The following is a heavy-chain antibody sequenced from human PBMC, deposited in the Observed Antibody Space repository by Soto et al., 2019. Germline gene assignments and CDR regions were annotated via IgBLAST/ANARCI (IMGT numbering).Heavy chain of an antibody. CDR3: ARDDCTNGVCYPH. D-gene: IGHD2-8*01. Sequence: GGSLRLSCAVSGFTFSNWAMNWVRQAPGKGLEWVSSISSSSSYIYYADSVKGRFTISRDNANNSLFLQANSLRAEDTAVYYCARDDCTNGVCYPHWGQGTLVTVSS. CDR2: ISSSSSYI. CDR1: GFTFSNWA. V-gene: IGHV3-21*01. J-gene: IGHJ1*01.